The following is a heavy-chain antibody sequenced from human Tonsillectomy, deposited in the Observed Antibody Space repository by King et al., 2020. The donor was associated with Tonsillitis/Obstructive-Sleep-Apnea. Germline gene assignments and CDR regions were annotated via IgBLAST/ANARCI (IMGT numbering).Heavy chain of an antibody. J-gene: IGHJ4*02. CDR1: GYTFTNYG. CDR2: IIAHNGQT. V-gene: IGHV1-18*01. D-gene: IGHD3-22*01. CDR3: ARDSMSHYYDSSAYYTFNY. Sequence: QLVQSRAEVKKPGASVKVSCKASGYTFTNYGISRVRQAPGQGLEWMAWIIAHNGQTNYAQKLQGRVTMTTDTSTSTAYMELRSLRSDDTAVYYCARDSMSHYYDSSAYYTFNYWGQGTLVTVSS.